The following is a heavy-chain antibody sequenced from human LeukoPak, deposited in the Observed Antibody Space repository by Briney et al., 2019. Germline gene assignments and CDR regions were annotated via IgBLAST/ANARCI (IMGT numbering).Heavy chain of an antibody. Sequence: GGSLRLSCAASGFTFSSYSMNWVRQAPGKGLEWVSSISSSSSYIYYADSVKGRFTISRDNSKNTLYLQMNSLRAEDTAVYYCASPLPTSGSDAFDIWGQGTMVTVSS. D-gene: IGHD1-26*01. V-gene: IGHV3-21*04. J-gene: IGHJ3*02. CDR1: GFTFSSYS. CDR3: ASPLPTSGSDAFDI. CDR2: ISSSSSYI.